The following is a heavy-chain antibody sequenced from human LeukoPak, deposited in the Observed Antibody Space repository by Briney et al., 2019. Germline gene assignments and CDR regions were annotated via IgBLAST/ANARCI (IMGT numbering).Heavy chain of an antibody. CDR2: ISSSGSTI. J-gene: IGHJ3*02. D-gene: IGHD2-2*01. V-gene: IGHV3-11*01. Sequence: GGSLRLSCAASGFTFSDYYMSWIRQAPGKGLEWVSYISSSGSTIYYADSVKGRFTISRDNAKNSLYLQMNSLRADDTAIYYCAVDCSTPSCYGQSAFDIWGQGTMVTVSS. CDR1: GFTFSDYY. CDR3: AVDCSTPSCYGQSAFDI.